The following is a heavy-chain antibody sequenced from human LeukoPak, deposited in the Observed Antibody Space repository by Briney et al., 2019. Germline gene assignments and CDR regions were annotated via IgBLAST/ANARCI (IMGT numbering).Heavy chain of an antibody. CDR2: ISYDGNGK. Sequence: GGSLRLSCAASGFTFSSYAMYWVRQAPGRGLEWVAVISYDGNGKNYADSVKGRFTISRDNAKNSLYLQMNSLRDEDTAVYYCARDLHYAFDIWGQGTMVTASS. CDR3: ARDLHYAFDI. CDR1: GFTFSSYA. V-gene: IGHV3-30-3*01. D-gene: IGHD3-10*01. J-gene: IGHJ3*02.